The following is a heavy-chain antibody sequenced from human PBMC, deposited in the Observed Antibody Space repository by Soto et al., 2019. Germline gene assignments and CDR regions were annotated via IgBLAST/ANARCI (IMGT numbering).Heavy chain of an antibody. V-gene: IGHV3-23*01. J-gene: IGHJ4*02. CDR2: ISGSGGST. Sequence: GGSLRLSCAASGFTFSSYAMSWVRQAPGKGLEWVSAISGSGGSTYYADSVKGRFTISRDNSKNTLYLQMNSLRAEDTAVYYCAKDRYCSGGSCYSCFDYWGQGTLVTVSS. CDR3: AKDRYCSGGSCYSCFDY. D-gene: IGHD2-15*01. CDR1: GFTFSSYA.